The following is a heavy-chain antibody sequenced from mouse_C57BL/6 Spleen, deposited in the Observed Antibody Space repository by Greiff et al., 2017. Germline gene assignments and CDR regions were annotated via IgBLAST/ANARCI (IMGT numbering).Heavy chain of an antibody. J-gene: IGHJ4*01. CDR3: ARPQTGSYYAMDD. V-gene: IGHV14-3*01. CDR2: IDPASGNT. CDR1: GFNIQNTY. D-gene: IGHD4-1*01. Sequence: VHVKQSVAELVRPGASVKLSCTASGFNIQNTYMHWVKQRPEPGLEWIGRIDPASGNTKYAPQVQGQATITADTSSNTAYLQLSSLTSEDTAIYSCARPQTGSYYAMDDWGQGTSVTVSS.